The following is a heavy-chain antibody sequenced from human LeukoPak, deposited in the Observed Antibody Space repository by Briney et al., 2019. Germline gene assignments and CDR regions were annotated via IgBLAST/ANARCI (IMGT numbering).Heavy chain of an antibody. CDR3: ANQDSSGYYLSGYFDY. D-gene: IGHD3-22*01. J-gene: IGHJ4*02. V-gene: IGHV3-23*01. CDR1: GLTFSSYA. CDR2: ISGSGGST. Sequence: GGSLRLSYAGCGLTFSSYAMSWVRQAPGKGLEWVSAISGSGGSTYYADSVKGRFTISRDNSKNTLYLRMNSLRAEDTAVYYCANQDSSGYYLSGYFDYWGQGTLVTVSS.